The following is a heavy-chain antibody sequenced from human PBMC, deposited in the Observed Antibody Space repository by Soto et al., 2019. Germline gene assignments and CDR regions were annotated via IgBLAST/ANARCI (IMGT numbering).Heavy chain of an antibody. CDR1: GYTFTSYY. D-gene: IGHD2-15*01. Sequence: GASVKVSCKASGYTFTSYYMHWVRQAPGQGLEWMGIINPSGGSTSYAQKFQGRVTMTRDTSTSTVYMGLSSLRSEDTAVYYCARDFRDCSGGSCLYYYYYYMDVWGKGTTVTVS. CDR2: INPSGGST. CDR3: ARDFRDCSGGSCLYYYYYYMDV. V-gene: IGHV1-46*03. J-gene: IGHJ6*03.